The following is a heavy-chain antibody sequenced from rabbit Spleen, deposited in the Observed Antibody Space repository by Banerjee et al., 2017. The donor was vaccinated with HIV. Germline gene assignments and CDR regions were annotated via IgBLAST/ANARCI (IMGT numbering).Heavy chain of an antibody. Sequence: QEQLVESGGGLVQPGASLTLTCTASGFSFSSGYDMCWVRQAPGKGLEWIACIYTGITAGTYYASWAKGRFTISKTSSTVDLQMTRLTAADTATYFCARDTSSSFSSYGMDLWGQGTLVTVS. V-gene: IGHV1S45*01. CDR2: IYTGITAGT. D-gene: IGHD1-1*01. J-gene: IGHJ6*01. CDR3: ARDTSSSFSSYGMDL. CDR1: GFSFSSGYD.